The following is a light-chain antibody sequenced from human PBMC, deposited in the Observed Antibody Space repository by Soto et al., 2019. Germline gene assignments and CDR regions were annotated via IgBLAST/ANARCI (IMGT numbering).Light chain of an antibody. J-gene: IGKJ2*01. CDR1: QSVNDY. CDR3: KRRGRWPRT. Sequence: EIVLTQSPATLSLSPGERATLSCRASQSVNDYLAWYQQKPGQAPRLLIYGASNRATGIPVRFSGSGSGTDFTLTISSLEPEDFAVYYCKRRGRWPRTFGQGTKLEIK. CDR2: GAS. V-gene: IGKV3-11*01.